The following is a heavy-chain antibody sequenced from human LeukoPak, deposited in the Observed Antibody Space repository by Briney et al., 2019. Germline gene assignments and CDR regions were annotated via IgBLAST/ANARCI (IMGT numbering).Heavy chain of an antibody. CDR1: GGSISSSNYY. D-gene: IGHD6-13*01. V-gene: IGHV4-39*07. CDR2: IYYSGST. J-gene: IGHJ5*02. CDR3: ARSSSWYIIWFDP. Sequence: ASETLSLTCTVSGGSISSSNYYWGWIRQPPGKGLEWIGNIYYSGSTYYNPSLKSRVTISVDTSKNQFSLKLSSVTAADTAVYYCARSSSWYIIWFDPWGQGTLVTVSS.